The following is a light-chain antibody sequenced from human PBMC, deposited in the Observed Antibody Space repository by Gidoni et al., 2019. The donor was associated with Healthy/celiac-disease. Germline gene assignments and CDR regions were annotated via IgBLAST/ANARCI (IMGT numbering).Light chain of an antibody. CDR2: KAS. CDR1: QSISSW. CDR3: QQYNSYPWT. J-gene: IGKJ1*01. Sequence: DIHMTQSPSTLSASVGDRVTITCRASQSISSWLAWYQQKPGKAPKLLIYKASSLESGVPSRFSGSGSGTEFTLTISSLQPDDFATYYCQQYNSYPWTFSQGTKVEIK. V-gene: IGKV1-5*03.